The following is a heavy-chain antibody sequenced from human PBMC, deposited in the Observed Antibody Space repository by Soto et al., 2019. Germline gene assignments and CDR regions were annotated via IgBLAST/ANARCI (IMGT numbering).Heavy chain of an antibody. CDR3: ARDYGNYDFWSGPLGYYYYGMDV. CDR2: ISAYNGNT. J-gene: IGHJ6*02. CDR1: GYTFTNYG. Sequence: ASVKVSCKPSGYTFTNYGISWVRQAPGQGLEWMGWISAYNGNTNYAQKLQGRVTMTTDTSTSTAYMELRSLRSDDTAVYYCARDYGNYDFWSGPLGYYYYGMDVWGQGTTVTVSS. V-gene: IGHV1-18*01. D-gene: IGHD3-3*01.